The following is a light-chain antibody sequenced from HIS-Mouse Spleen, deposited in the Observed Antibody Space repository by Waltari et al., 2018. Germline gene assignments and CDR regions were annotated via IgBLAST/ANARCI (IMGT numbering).Light chain of an antibody. V-gene: IGLV2-14*03. Sequence: QSALTQPASVSGSPGQSITISCTGTSSDVGGYNYVSWYQQHPGKAPKLMIYYVSNRPSGVSNRFSGSKPGNTASLTISGLQAEDEADYYCSSYTSSSTYVFGTGTKVTVL. CDR2: YVS. CDR1: SSDVGGYNY. CDR3: SSYTSSSTYV. J-gene: IGLJ1*01.